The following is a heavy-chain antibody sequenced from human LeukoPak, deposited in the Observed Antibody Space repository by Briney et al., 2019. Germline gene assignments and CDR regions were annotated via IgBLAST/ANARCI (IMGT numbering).Heavy chain of an antibody. Sequence: SETLSLTCTVSGGSISTYYWSWIRQPPGKELEWIGYIDYSGSTNYNPSLKSRVTISVDTSKNQFSLKLSSVTAADTAVYYCTRSFGAYSFDIWGQGTMVTVSS. CDR2: IDYSGST. CDR1: GGSISTYY. V-gene: IGHV4-59*01. J-gene: IGHJ3*02. CDR3: TRSFGAYSFDI. D-gene: IGHD2-21*01.